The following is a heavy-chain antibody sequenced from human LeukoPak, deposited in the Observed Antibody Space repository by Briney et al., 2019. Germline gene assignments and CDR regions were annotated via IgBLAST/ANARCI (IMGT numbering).Heavy chain of an antibody. CDR3: ARDPDYSSSGDIDY. CDR1: GFTFSSYS. D-gene: IGHD6-6*01. J-gene: IGHJ4*02. CDR2: ISSSSSYI. V-gene: IGHV3-21*01. Sequence: GGSLRLSCAASGFTFSSYSMNWVRQAPGKGLEWVSSISSSSSYIYYANSVKGRFTVSRDNAKNSLCLQMNSLRAEDTAIYYCARDPDYSSSGDIDYWGQGTLLTVSS.